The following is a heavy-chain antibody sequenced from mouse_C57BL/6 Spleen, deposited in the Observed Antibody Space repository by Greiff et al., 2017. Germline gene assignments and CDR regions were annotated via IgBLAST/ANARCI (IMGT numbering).Heavy chain of an antibody. CDR3: ARSGCRHDDFDY. CDR2: IYPGSGST. D-gene: IGHD2-12*01. Sequence: QVHLKQPGAELVKPGASVKMSCKASGYTFTSYWITWVKQRPGQGLEWIGDIYPGSGSTNYNEKFKSKATLAVDTSSSTAYMQLSSLTSEDSAVYDCARSGCRHDDFDYWGQGTTLTGSS. CDR1: GYTFTSYW. V-gene: IGHV1-55*01. J-gene: IGHJ2*01.